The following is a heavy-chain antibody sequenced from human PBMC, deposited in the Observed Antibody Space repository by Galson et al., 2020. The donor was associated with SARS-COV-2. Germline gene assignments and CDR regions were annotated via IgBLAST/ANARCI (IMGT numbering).Heavy chain of an antibody. CDR1: GGSFSGYY. V-gene: IGHV4-34*01. CDR3: AREPRDDYGDYLWGYYGMDV. Sequence: ETLSLTCAVYGGSFSGYYWSWIRQPPGKGLEWIGEINHSGSTNYNPSLKSRVTISVDTSKNQFSLKLSSVTAADTAVYYCAREPRDDYGDYLWGYYGMDVWGQGTTVTVSS. CDR2: INHSGST. J-gene: IGHJ6*02. D-gene: IGHD4-17*01.